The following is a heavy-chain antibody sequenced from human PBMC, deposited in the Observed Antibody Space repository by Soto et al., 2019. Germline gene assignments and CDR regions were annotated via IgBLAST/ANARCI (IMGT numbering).Heavy chain of an antibody. Sequence: SETLSLTCTVSGGSISSYYWSWIRQPPGKGLEWIGYIYYSGSTNYNPSLKSRVTISVDTSKNQFSLKLSSVTAADTAVYYCARGPWGYDILTGYYLYPFFDYWGQGTLVTVS. V-gene: IGHV4-59*01. CDR2: IYYSGST. D-gene: IGHD3-9*01. CDR1: GGSISSYY. J-gene: IGHJ4*02. CDR3: ARGPWGYDILTGYYLYPFFDY.